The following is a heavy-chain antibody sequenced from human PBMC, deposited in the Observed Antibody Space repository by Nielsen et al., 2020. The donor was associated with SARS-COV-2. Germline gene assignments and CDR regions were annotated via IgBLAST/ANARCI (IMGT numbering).Heavy chain of an antibody. V-gene: IGHV4-30-2*01. CDR2: IYHSGRT. D-gene: IGHD3-16*01. J-gene: IGHJ3*02. Sequence: SCAVSGGSISSGGYSWRWIRQPPGKGLEWIGYIYHSGRTYYNPSLKSRVTISVDRSKNQFSLKLSSVTAADTAVYYCARGGRITFGGADDAFDIWGQGTMVTVSS. CDR3: ARGGRITFGGADDAFDI. CDR1: GGSISSGGYS.